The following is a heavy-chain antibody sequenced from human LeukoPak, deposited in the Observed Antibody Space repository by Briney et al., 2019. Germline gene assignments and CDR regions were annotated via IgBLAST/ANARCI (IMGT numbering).Heavy chain of an antibody. CDR2: ISDDGSYT. CDR1: GFSFSSHW. CDR3: ASFGISWRSSY. V-gene: IGHV3-74*01. D-gene: IGHD2-21*01. J-gene: IGHJ4*02. Sequence: GGSLRLSCAASGFSFSSHWVHWVRQAPGKGLVWVSRISDDGSYTSNVDSVKGRFTISRDNVTNMLYLHMNSLRAEDTAVYYCASFGISWRSSYWGQGTLVTVSS.